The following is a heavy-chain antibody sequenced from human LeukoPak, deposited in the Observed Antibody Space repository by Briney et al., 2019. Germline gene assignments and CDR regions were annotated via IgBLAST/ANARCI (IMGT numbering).Heavy chain of an antibody. Sequence: GASVKVSCKASGHTFTSYDINWVRQATGQGLEWMGWMNPNSGNTGYAQKFQGRVTMTRNTSISTAYMELSSLRSEDTAVYYCARGHYGSGNIDYWGQGTLVTVSS. J-gene: IGHJ4*02. V-gene: IGHV1-8*01. CDR2: MNPNSGNT. CDR3: ARGHYGSGNIDY. D-gene: IGHD3-10*01. CDR1: GHTFTSYD.